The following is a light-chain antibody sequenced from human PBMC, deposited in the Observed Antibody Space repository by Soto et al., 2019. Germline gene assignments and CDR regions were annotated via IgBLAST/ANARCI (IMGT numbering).Light chain of an antibody. CDR1: QSISSW. J-gene: IGKJ1*01. V-gene: IGKV1-5*03. CDR3: QQYNGYSPRT. Sequence: DIQMTQSPSTLSASVGDRVTITCRASQSISSWLAWYQQKPGKAPKLMIYSASSLESGVPSRFSGSRSGTEFTLTISSLQPDDFATYYCQQYNGYSPRTFGQGTKVEIK. CDR2: SAS.